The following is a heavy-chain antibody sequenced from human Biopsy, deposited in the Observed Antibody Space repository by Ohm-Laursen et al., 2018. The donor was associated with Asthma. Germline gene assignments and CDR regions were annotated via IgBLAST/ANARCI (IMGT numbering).Heavy chain of an antibody. V-gene: IGHV5-51*01. D-gene: IGHD3-10*01. CDR2: IFPGDSDT. CDR1: GYIFTSYW. Sequence: ESLRISCKASGYIFTSYWIGWGRQMPGKGLEWMGIIFPGDSDTIYSPSFQDKVTISADKSISTAYLQWSSLKPPDTAIYYCARLAYGSGSFFDFWGQGTLVTVAS. CDR3: ARLAYGSGSFFDF. J-gene: IGHJ4*02.